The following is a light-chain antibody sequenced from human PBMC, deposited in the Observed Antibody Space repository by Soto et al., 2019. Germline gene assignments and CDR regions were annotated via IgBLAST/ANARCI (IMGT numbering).Light chain of an antibody. V-gene: IGLV1-44*01. CDR2: TND. J-gene: IGLJ3*02. Sequence: QSVLTQPPSASGTPGQRVTISCSVSSSNIGSNTVNWYQQLPGTAPKLLIYTNDQRPQGVPDRLSGSKSGTSASLAISRLQSEDEAEYYCAVWDDFLYACVFGGGTQLTVL. CDR1: SSNIGSNT. CDR3: AVWDDFLYACV.